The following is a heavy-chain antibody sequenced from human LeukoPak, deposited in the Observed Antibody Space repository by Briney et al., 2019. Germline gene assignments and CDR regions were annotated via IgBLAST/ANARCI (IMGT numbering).Heavy chain of an antibody. CDR3: ARAFGVVIYFDY. CDR2: IHHSGST. J-gene: IGHJ4*02. Sequence: SETLSLTCTVSGYSISSGSYWGWIRQPPGKGLEWIGSIHHSGSTYYSPSLKSRVTISVDTSKNQLSLKLSSVTAADTAVYYCARAFGVVIYFDYWGQGTLVTVSS. V-gene: IGHV4-38-2*02. D-gene: IGHD3-3*01. CDR1: GYSISSGSY.